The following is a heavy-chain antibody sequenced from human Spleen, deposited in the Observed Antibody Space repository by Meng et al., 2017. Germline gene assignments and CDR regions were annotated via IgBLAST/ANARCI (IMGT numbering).Heavy chain of an antibody. Sequence: VQLVRAGVKVETPVASVKFPCYASGYTFPDHWHHWVRRAPGQGLEWMGRINTNTANPTYAQGFTGRVVFSLDTSVSTAYLQISSLKAEDTAVYYCARVGADCSGGSCSVPDYWGQGTLVTVSS. CDR2: INTNTANP. D-gene: IGHD2-15*01. J-gene: IGHJ4*02. CDR1: GYTFPDHW. CDR3: ARVGADCSGGSCSVPDY. V-gene: IGHV7-4-1*02.